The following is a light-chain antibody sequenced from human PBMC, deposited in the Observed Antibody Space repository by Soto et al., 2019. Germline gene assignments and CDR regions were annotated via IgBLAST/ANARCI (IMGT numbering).Light chain of an antibody. CDR3: QHYQVGQPIA. CDR1: QSVSSGH. Sequence: VWPQTQCTLSLSPVERASLSCRVSQSVSSGHLAWYQQKPGQAPRLLIYGASSRATGIPDRFSGSGSETDFTLTISRLEPEDFALYYCQHYQVGQPIAFGRGRLLEV. J-gene: IGKJ5*01. CDR2: GAS. V-gene: IGKV3-20*01.